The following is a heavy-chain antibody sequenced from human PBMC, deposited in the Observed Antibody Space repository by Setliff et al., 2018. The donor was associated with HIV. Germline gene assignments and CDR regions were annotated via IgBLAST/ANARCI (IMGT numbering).Heavy chain of an antibody. CDR2: IVDSGST. Sequence: PSETLSLTCTLYGGSLTNYYWTWIRQSPEKGLEWIGEIVDSGSTNYSPSLKSRVTISLDTSKKQFSLRLNSVTAADTGVYYCARATSCADSWCYMYYYYYYGMDVWGLGTTVTVSS. D-gene: IGHD2-2*01. J-gene: IGHJ6*02. V-gene: IGHV4-34*12. CDR1: GGSLTNYY. CDR3: ARATSCADSWCYMYYYYYYGMDV.